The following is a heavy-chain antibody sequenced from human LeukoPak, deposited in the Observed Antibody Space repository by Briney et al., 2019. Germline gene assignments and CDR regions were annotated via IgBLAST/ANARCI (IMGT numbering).Heavy chain of an antibody. J-gene: IGHJ4*02. CDR3: VSFYETY. CDR1: GNYL. V-gene: IGHV3-74*01. CDR2: INSDGSWA. Sequence: GGSLRLSCAASGNYLMHWVRQAPGKGLVWVSHINSDGSWASYADSVKGRFTISKDNAKNTVYLQMNSLRAEDTAVYYCVSFYETYWGRGTLVTVSS. D-gene: IGHD2/OR15-2a*01.